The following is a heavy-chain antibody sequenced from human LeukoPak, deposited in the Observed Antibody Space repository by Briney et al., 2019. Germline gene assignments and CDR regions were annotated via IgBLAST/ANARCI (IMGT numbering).Heavy chain of an antibody. CDR1: GYSFTSYW. V-gene: IGHV5-51*01. CDR3: ARPPVGYCSSTSCYFDAFDI. Sequence: GESLKISCKGSGYSFTSYWIGWVRQMPGKGLEWMGIIYPGDSGTRYSPSFQGQVTISADKSISTAYLQWSSLKASDTAMYYCARPPVGYCSSTSCYFDAFDIWGQGTMVTVSS. J-gene: IGHJ3*02. D-gene: IGHD2-2*01. CDR2: IYPGDSGT.